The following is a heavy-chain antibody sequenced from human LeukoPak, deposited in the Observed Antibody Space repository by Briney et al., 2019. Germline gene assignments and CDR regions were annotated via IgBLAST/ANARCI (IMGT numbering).Heavy chain of an antibody. CDR1: GFTFSSNA. Sequence: PGGSLRLSCAASGFTFSSNAMSWVRRAPGKGLEWVSSITDSGGGTQYADSVKGRFTISRDNSKNTLYLQMNSLRAEDTAVYHCAKGSATPYWGQGTLVTVST. J-gene: IGHJ4*02. D-gene: IGHD1-26*01. CDR3: AKGSATPY. V-gene: IGHV3-23*01. CDR2: ITDSGGGT.